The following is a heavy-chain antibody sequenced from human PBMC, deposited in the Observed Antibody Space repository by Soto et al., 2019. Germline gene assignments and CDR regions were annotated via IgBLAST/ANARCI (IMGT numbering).Heavy chain of an antibody. CDR2: TYYRSKWYN. V-gene: IGHV6-1*01. J-gene: IGHJ6*02. CDR1: GDSVSSNSAA. D-gene: IGHD5-12*01. CDR3: AGDRAGYDHVFYYYYYGMDV. Sequence: SQTLSLTCAISGDSVSSNSAAWNWIRQSPSRGLEWLGRTYYRSKWYNDYAVSVKSRITINPDQSKNQFSLQLNSVTPEDTAVYYCAGDRAGYDHVFYYYYYGMDVWGQGTTVTVSS.